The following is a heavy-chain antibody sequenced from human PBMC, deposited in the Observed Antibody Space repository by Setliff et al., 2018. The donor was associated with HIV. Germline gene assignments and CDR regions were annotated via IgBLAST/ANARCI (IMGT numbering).Heavy chain of an antibody. Sequence: SETLSLTCTVSNDSINYQYWAWIRQPPGQGLEWIGSIYYSGNTNYNPSLKSRVTISIDTSKSQFSLKLTSVSAAETAMYYCARGRRRSSTPYYFDYWGQGTLVTVSS. J-gene: IGHJ4*02. CDR1: NDSINYQY. CDR2: IYYSGNT. CDR3: ARGRRRSSTPYYFDY. V-gene: IGHV4-59*11.